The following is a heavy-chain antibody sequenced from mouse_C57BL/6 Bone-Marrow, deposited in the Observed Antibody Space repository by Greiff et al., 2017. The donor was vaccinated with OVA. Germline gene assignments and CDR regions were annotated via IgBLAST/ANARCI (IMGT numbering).Heavy chain of an antibody. CDR2: INPGSGGT. Sequence: VQLQQSGAELVRPGTSVKVSCKASGYAFTNYLIEWVKQRPGQGLEWIGVINPGSGGTNYNEKFKGKATLTADKSSSTAYMQLSSLTSEDSAVYVCARGGIYDGYFDYWGQGTTLTVSS. V-gene: IGHV1-54*01. CDR3: ARGGIYDGYFDY. D-gene: IGHD2-3*01. CDR1: GYAFTNYL. J-gene: IGHJ2*01.